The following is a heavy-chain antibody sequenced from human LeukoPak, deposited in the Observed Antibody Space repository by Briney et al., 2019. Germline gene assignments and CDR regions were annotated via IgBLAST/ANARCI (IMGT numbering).Heavy chain of an antibody. V-gene: IGHV3-23*01. D-gene: IGHD3-10*01. CDR3: AKESRYYYGSGSFSSQFDY. CDR1: GFTFSGYA. CDR2: ISGSGVST. J-gene: IGHJ4*02. Sequence: GGSLRLSCAASGFTFSGYAMSWVRQAPGKGLEWVSTISGSGVSTYYADSVKGRFPSSRDNSKNTLYLQMNNLRAEDTAVYYCAKESRYYYGSGSFSSQFDYWGQGNLVTVSS.